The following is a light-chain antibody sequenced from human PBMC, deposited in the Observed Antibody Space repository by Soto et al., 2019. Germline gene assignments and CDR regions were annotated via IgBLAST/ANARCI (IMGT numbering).Light chain of an antibody. V-gene: IGLV4-69*01. CDR2: LNSDGSH. J-gene: IGLJ1*01. Sequence: QSVLTQSPSASASLGASVKLTCTLSSGHSSYAIAWHQQQPEKGPRYLMKLNSDGSHTKGDGIPDRFSGSSSGAERYLTISSLQSEDEADYYCQTWGDVIRVFGTETKVTVL. CDR1: SGHSSYA. CDR3: QTWGDVIRV.